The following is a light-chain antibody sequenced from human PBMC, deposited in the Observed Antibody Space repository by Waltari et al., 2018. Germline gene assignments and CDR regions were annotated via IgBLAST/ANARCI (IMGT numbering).Light chain of an antibody. Sequence: DIQMTQSPSSLSASVGDRVTITCQASQDITNSLVWYQQKPGKAPKLLIFEASSLETGVPTRFRGGGSGTDFTFTSSRLEPEDVATYYCQQYHSLPTFGQGTRLEIK. CDR2: EAS. CDR3: QQYHSLPT. CDR1: QDITNS. J-gene: IGKJ5*01. V-gene: IGKV1-33*01.